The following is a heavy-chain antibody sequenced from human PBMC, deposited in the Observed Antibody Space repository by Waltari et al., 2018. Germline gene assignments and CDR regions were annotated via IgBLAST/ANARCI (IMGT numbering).Heavy chain of an antibody. CDR3: VYKGYISGRRNLDY. CDR2: IIPMFGKT. D-gene: IGHD6-19*01. Sequence: VQLVQSGAEVKKPGSSVKVSCKAAGGTFSNYAISWVRQAPGQGLEWVGGIIPMFGKTNYTQKFQGRVTITTDESTSTAFMELSSLRSEDTGVYYCVYKGYISGRRNLDYWGQGTLVTVSS. CDR1: GGTFSNYA. V-gene: IGHV1-69*05. J-gene: IGHJ4*02.